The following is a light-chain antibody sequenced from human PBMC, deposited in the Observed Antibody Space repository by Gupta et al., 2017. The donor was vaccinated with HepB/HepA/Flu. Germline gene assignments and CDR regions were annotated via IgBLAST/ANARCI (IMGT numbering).Light chain of an antibody. CDR1: SSNIGAGHG. V-gene: IGLV1-40*01. CDR2: DNN. CDR3: QSFDNNLGAWV. Sequence: QSVLTQPPSVSGAPGQRVTISCTGSSSNIGAGHGVHWYQQLPGRVPKLVIHDNNNRPSGVPDRFSGSKSGTSASLAITGLQAEDESDYYCQSFDNNLGAWVFGGGTKLTVL. J-gene: IGLJ3*02.